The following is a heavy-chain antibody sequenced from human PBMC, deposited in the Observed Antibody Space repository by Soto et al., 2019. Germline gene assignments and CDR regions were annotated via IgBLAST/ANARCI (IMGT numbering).Heavy chain of an antibody. J-gene: IGHJ5*02. CDR2: INSDGSST. D-gene: IGHD6-13*01. Sequence: GGSLRLSCAASGFTFSSYWMHWVRQAPGKGLVWVSRINSDGSSTSYADSVKGRFTISRDNAKNTLYLQMNSLRAEDTAVYYCAREGSSWYFGSVTWFDPWGQGTLVTVSS. V-gene: IGHV3-74*01. CDR3: AREGSSWYFGSVTWFDP. CDR1: GFTFSSYW.